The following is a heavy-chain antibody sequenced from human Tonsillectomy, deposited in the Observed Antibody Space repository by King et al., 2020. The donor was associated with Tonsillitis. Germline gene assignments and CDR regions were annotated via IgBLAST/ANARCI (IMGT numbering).Heavy chain of an antibody. J-gene: IGHJ3*02. CDR2: ISSLSSYI. V-gene: IGHV3-21*01. CDR1: GFTFSDYS. Sequence: VQLVESGGGLVKPGGSLRLSCAASGFTFSDYSMNWVRQAPGKGLEWVSSISSLSSYIYYADAVEGRFTISRENAKNSLYLQMNSLRAEDTAVYYCARDLTRVGTSPQAFDICGQGTMGTVSS. CDR3: ARDLTRVGTSPQAFDI. D-gene: IGHD4-23*01.